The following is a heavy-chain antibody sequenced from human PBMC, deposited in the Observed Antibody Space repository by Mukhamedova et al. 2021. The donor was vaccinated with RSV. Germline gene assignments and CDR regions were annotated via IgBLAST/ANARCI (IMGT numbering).Heavy chain of an antibody. J-gene: IGHJ6*03. Sequence: VSSISSSNSYIYYADSVKGRFTISRDNAKNSLYLQMNSLTAEDTAVYYCARDPRCSSTSCYDYYYYYIDVWGKGTTVTVSS. CDR2: ISSSNSYI. CDR3: ARDPRCSSTSCYDYYYYYIDV. D-gene: IGHD2-2*01. V-gene: IGHV3-21*01.